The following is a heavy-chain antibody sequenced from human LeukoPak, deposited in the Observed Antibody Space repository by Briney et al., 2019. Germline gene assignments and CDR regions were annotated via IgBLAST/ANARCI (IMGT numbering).Heavy chain of an antibody. Sequence: SETLSLTCTVSGGSTSNYFCTWLRQSAGKGLEWIGRIHTSGSTNYNPSLKSRVSMSVDTSKNQFSLRLSSVTAADTAVYYCARDPEGHGYYFDYWGQGALVTVSS. CDR3: ARDPEGHGYYFDY. V-gene: IGHV4-4*07. J-gene: IGHJ4*02. D-gene: IGHD3-3*01. CDR1: GGSTSNYF. CDR2: IHTSGST.